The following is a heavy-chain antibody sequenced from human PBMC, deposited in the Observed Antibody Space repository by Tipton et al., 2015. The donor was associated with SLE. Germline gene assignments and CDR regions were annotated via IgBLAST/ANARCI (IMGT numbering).Heavy chain of an antibody. J-gene: IGHJ4*02. V-gene: IGHV4-4*09. CDR2: IYTSGST. Sequence: TLSLTCTVSGGSISNQYWSWIRQAPGKGLEWIGYIYTSGSTNYNPSLKSRVTISVDKSKNQFSLKLSSVTAADTAVYYCARDLVRGVSGGYWGQGTLVTVSS. D-gene: IGHD3-10*01. CDR1: GGSISNQY. CDR3: ARDLVRGVSGGY.